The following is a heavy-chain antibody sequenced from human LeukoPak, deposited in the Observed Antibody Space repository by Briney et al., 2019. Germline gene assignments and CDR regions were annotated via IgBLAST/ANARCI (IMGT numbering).Heavy chain of an antibody. D-gene: IGHD3-10*01. CDR1: GFIFSTFG. V-gene: IGHV3-30*02. J-gene: IGHJ4*02. Sequence: GRSLRLSCVASGFIFSTFGMHWVRQAPGKGLEWVAFIRYDGSNKYYVDSVKGRFTISRDNSKNTLYLQMNSLRAEDTAVYYCAKASGGGYYGSGEIDYWGQGTLVTASS. CDR3: AKASGGGYYGSGEIDY. CDR2: IRYDGSNK.